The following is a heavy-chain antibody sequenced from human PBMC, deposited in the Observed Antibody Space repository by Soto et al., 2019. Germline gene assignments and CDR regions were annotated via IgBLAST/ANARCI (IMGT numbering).Heavy chain of an antibody. CDR1: GGTFSGYA. Sequence: SVKVSCKASGGTFSGYAISWVRQAPGQGLEWMGGIIPIFGTANYAQKFQGRVTITADESTSTAYMELSSLRSEDTAVYYCVRGSTYYYDSSGYYFFYWGQGTMVTVSS. CDR2: IIPIFGTA. J-gene: IGHJ4*02. CDR3: VRGSTYYYDSSGYYFFY. V-gene: IGHV1-69*13. D-gene: IGHD3-22*01.